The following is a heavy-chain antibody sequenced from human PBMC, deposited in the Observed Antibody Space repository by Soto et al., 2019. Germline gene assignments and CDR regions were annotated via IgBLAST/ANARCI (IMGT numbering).Heavy chain of an antibody. Sequence: SETQSLTYAVVGGSLIGYEGRRIPQPPGKGLQWIGEISHSGSTNYNPSLKSRVTISVDTSNNHISLKLSSVTAADTALYYCARGYSSSWYGNWFDPWGHGTLVTVSS. D-gene: IGHD6-13*01. CDR1: GGSLIGYE. CDR3: ARGYSSSWYGNWFDP. J-gene: IGHJ5*02. CDR2: ISHSGST. V-gene: IGHV4-34*01.